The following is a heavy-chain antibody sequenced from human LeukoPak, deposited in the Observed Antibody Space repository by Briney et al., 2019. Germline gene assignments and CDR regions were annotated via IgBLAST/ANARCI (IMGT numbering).Heavy chain of an antibody. CDR2: INPSGGST. CDR3: ARGREPYYDFWSGYYYNWFDP. V-gene: IGHV1-46*01. J-gene: IGHJ5*02. D-gene: IGHD3-3*01. Sequence: ASVKVPCKASGYTFTSYYMHWVRQAPGQGLEWMGIINPSGGSTSYAQKFQGRVTMTRDTSTSTVYMELSSLRSEDTAVYYCARGREPYYDFWSGYYYNWFDPWGQGTLVTVSS. CDR1: GYTFTSYY.